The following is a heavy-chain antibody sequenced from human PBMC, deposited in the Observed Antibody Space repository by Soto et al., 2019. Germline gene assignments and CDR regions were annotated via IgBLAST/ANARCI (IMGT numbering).Heavy chain of an antibody. CDR3: ARHASEGTMAALDAFDI. J-gene: IGHJ3*02. CDR1: GGSIRSRSCY. D-gene: IGHD3-10*01. V-gene: IGHV4-39*01. Sequence: QLQLQESGPGLVKPSETLSLTCTVSGGSIRSRSCYWGWIRQSPGKGLEWIGSIYYSGSTYYNPXLKSPVTISVXXSXHXXSLKLSSVTAADTAVYSCARHASEGTMAALDAFDIWGQGTMVTVSS. CDR2: IYYSGST.